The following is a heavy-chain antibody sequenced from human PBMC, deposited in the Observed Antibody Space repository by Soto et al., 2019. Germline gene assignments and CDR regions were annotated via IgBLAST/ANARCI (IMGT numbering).Heavy chain of an antibody. D-gene: IGHD3-9*01. J-gene: IGHJ4*02. CDR2: INHSGST. Sequence: SETLSLTCAVYGGSFSGYYLSWIRQPPGKGLEWIGEINHSGSTNYNPSLKSRVTISVDTSKNQFSLKLSSVTAADTAVYYCARGLLRYFDWLPPGYFDYWGQGTLVTVSS. CDR3: ARGLLRYFDWLPPGYFDY. CDR1: GGSFSGYY. V-gene: IGHV4-34*01.